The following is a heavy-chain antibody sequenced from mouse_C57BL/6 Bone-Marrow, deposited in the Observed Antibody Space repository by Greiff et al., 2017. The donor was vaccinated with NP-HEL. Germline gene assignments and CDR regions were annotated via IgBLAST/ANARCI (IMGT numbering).Heavy chain of an antibody. J-gene: IGHJ2*01. CDR2: IYPRSGNT. D-gene: IGHD6-1*01. CDR1: GYTFTSYG. Sequence: QVQLQQSGAELARPGASVKLSCKASGYTFTSYGISWVKQRTGQGLEWIGEIYPRSGNTYYNEKFKGKATLTADKSSSTAYMELRSLTSEDSAVYFCARRERCLNYFDYWGQGTTLTVSS. CDR3: ARRERCLNYFDY. V-gene: IGHV1-81*01.